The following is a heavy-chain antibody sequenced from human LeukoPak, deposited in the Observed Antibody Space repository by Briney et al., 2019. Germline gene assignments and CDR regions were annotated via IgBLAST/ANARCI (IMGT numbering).Heavy chain of an antibody. CDR1: GFTFSRYA. J-gene: IGHJ4*02. CDR3: VKDVGGSYAFDY. V-gene: IGHV3-64D*09. Sequence: GGSLRLSCPASGFTFSRYAMHWVRQAPGKGLEYLSGINDNGGRTHYGDSVKGRFSISRDNSKNTLRLQMSTLRAEDTALYYCVKDVGGSYAFDYWGQGILVTVAS. D-gene: IGHD1-26*01. CDR2: INDNGGRT.